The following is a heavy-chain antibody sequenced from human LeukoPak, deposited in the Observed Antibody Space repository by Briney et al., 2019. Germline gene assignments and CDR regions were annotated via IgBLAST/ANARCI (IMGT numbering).Heavy chain of an antibody. Sequence: TLSLTCTVSGGSISSGGYYWSWIRQHPGKGLEWIGYIYYSGSTYYNPSLKSRVTISVDTSKNQFSLKLSSVTAADTAVYYCARGQLPNFDYWGQGTLVTVSS. CDR3: ARGQLPNFDY. CDR1: GGSISSGGYY. CDR2: IYYSGST. J-gene: IGHJ4*02. V-gene: IGHV4-31*03. D-gene: IGHD1-1*01.